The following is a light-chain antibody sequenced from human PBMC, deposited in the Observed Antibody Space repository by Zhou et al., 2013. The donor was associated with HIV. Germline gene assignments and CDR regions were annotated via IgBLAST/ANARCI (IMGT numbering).Light chain of an antibody. CDR2: EGS. V-gene: IGKV1-33*01. CDR1: QDISNY. J-gene: IGKJ2*03. Sequence: DIQMTQSPSSLSASTGDRVTITCQASQDISNYLNWYQQKPGKAPKLLIYEGSNLETGVPSRFSGSGSGTDFTFTISSLQPDDVATYYCQQYNTFSPGSYGQGTKLEIK. CDR3: QQYNTFSPGS.